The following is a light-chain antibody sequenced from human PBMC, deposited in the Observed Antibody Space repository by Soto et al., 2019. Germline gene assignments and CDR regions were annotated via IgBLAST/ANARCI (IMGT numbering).Light chain of an antibody. J-gene: IGLJ1*01. Sequence: QSVLTQPPSVSAAPGQKVTISCSGSSSNIGGNSVXXXXXXXXXXXKLLIYDDNKRPSGIPDRFSGSKSGTSATLGITGFQTGDEADYYCGSWDSSLSAYVFGTGTKAPS. V-gene: IGLV1-51*01. CDR3: GSWDSSLSAYV. CDR2: DDN. CDR1: SSNIGGNS.